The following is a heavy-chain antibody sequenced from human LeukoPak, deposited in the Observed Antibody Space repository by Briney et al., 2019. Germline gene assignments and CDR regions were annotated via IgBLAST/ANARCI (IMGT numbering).Heavy chain of an antibody. V-gene: IGHV4-34*01. J-gene: IGHJ4*02. Sequence: SETLSLTCAVYGGSFSGYYWSWIRQPPGKGLEWIGEINHSGSTNYNPSLKSRVTISVDTSKNQFSLKLSSVTAADTAVYYCARVSTRPVKYYFDYWCQGTLVTVSS. CDR2: INHSGST. CDR1: GGSFSGYY. D-gene: IGHD2-2*01. CDR3: ARVSTRPVKYYFDY.